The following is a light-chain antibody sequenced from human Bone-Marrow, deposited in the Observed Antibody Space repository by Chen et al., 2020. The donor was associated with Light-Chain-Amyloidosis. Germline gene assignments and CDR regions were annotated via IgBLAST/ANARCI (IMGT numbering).Light chain of an antibody. J-gene: IGLJ1*01. CDR2: DVS. V-gene: IGLV2-11*01. CDR1: SSDVGGYNY. CDR3: CAEAGSNYV. Sequence: QSALTQPRSVSGSPGQSVTISCTGTSSDVGGYNYVSWYQQHPDKAPKLMIYDVSKRPSGVPSRLCGSKYGNTASMHISGLQAEDEDDYSGCAEAGSNYVFGTGTKVTVL.